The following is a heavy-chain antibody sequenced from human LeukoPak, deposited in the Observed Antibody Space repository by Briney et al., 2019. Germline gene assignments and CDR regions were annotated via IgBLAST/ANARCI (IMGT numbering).Heavy chain of an antibody. J-gene: IGHJ4*02. CDR3: ARGRGDYIWGSYRQLPSYFDY. CDR2: INHSGST. CDR1: GGSFSGYY. V-gene: IGHV4-34*01. D-gene: IGHD3-16*02. Sequence: SETLSLTCAVYGGSFSGYYWSWIRQPPGKGLEWIGEINHSGSTNYNPSLKRRVTISVDTSKNQFSLKLSSVTAADTAVYYCARGRGDYIWGSYRQLPSYFDYWGQGTLVTVSS.